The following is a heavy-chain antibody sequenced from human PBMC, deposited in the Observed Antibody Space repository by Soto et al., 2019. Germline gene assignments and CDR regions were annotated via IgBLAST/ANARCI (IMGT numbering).Heavy chain of an antibody. Sequence: SVKVSCKASGGTFSSYAISWVRQAPGQGLEWMGGIIPIFGTANYAQKFQGRVTITADESTSTAYMELSSLRSEDTAVYYCAITTDYGDYGGYHYGMDVWGQGTTVTVSS. CDR3: AITTDYGDYGGYHYGMDV. CDR2: IIPIFGTA. J-gene: IGHJ6*02. CDR1: GGTFSSYA. V-gene: IGHV1-69*13. D-gene: IGHD4-17*01.